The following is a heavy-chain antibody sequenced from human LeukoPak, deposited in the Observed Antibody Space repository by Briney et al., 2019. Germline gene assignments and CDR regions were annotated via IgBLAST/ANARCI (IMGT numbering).Heavy chain of an antibody. CDR3: AKDRIVVPAAITY. V-gene: IGHV1-8*01. CDR2: MNPNSGNT. Sequence: ASVKVSCKASGYTFTSYDINWVRQATGQGLEWMGWMNPNSGNTGYAQKFQGRVTMTRNTSISTAYMELSSLRSEDTAVYYCAKDRIVVPAAITYWGQGTLVTVSS. D-gene: IGHD2-2*02. J-gene: IGHJ4*02. CDR1: GYTFTSYD.